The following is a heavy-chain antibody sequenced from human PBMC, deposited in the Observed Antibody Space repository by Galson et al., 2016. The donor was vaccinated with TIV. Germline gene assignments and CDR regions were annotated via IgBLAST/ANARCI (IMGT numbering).Heavy chain of an antibody. J-gene: IGHJ3*01. D-gene: IGHD6-19*01. Sequence: ETLSLTCSVSGASIATSSNYWVWIRQPPGKGPEWIGTIFHSGTTYYNPSLKSRLTMSVDTSKRQFSLKLRSVTAADTAVYYCPRRHQWLGGSFDACGQGTRVAVSS. V-gene: IGHV4-39*01. CDR3: PRRHQWLGGSFDA. CDR1: GASIATSSNY. CDR2: IFHSGTT.